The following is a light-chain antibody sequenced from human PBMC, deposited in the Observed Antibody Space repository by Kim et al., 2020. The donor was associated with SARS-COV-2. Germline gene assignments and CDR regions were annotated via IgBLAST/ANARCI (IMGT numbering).Light chain of an antibody. J-gene: IGKJ3*01. CDR3: QQSYSAPFT. V-gene: IGKV1-39*01. Sequence: DIQMTQSPSSLSASVGDRVTITCRASQSISNYLNWYQQKLGKAPKVLINTASDLQSGVPSRFSGSGSGTDFTLTISSLQPEDFATYYCQQSYSAPFTFGPGTKVDIK. CDR2: TAS. CDR1: QSISNY.